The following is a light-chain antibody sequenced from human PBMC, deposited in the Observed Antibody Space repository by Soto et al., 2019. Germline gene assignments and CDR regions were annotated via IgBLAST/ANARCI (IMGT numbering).Light chain of an antibody. J-gene: IGKJ1*01. V-gene: IGKV2-30*02. Sequence: DIVMTQSPLSLPVTPGEASSISCISSQSLVHSDGNTYLNWFHQRPGQSPRRLIYKVSVRDSGVPDRFSGSGSGTDFTLSISRVEADDVGVYYCMQGISFTFGQGTKVDIK. CDR2: KVS. CDR1: QSLVHSDGNTY. CDR3: MQGISFT.